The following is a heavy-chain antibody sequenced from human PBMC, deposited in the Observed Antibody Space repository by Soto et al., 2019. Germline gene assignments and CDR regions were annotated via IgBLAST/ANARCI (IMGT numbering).Heavy chain of an antibody. J-gene: IGHJ3*02. Sequence: SETLSLTCTVSGGSISTYYWSWIRQPPGKGLEWIGYIYYSGSTNYKPSLKSRVTISLDTSKNQFSLKLSSVTAADTAVYYCERDWWELPDAFDIWGQGTMVTVSS. CDR2: IYYSGST. CDR1: GGSISTYY. CDR3: ERDWWELPDAFDI. V-gene: IGHV4-59*01. D-gene: IGHD1-26*01.